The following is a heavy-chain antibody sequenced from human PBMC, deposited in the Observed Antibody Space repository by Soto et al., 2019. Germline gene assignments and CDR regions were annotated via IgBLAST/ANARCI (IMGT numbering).Heavy chain of an antibody. J-gene: IGHJ3*02. CDR1: GYTFTSYD. Sequence: QVQLVQSGAEVKKPGASVKVSCKASGYTFTSYDINWVRQATGQGLEWMGWMNPNSGNTGYAQKFQGRVTMTRNTSISTAYMELSSLRSEDTAVYYCASNHPEYCSGGSCYSGDAFDIWGQGTMVTVSS. CDR2: MNPNSGNT. D-gene: IGHD2-15*01. V-gene: IGHV1-8*01. CDR3: ASNHPEYCSGGSCYSGDAFDI.